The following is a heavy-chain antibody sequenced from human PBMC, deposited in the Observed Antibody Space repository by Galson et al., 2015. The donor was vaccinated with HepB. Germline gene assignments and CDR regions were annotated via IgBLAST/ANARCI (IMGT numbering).Heavy chain of an antibody. D-gene: IGHD6-19*01. Sequence: CAISGDSVSSNSAAWNWIRQSPSRGLEWLGRTYYGSKWYNDYAVSVKGRITINPDTSKNQFSLQLNSVTPEDTAVYYCAREEKQWLVHGGWFDPWGQGTLVTVSS. CDR2: TYYGSKWYN. CDR3: AREEKQWLVHGGWFDP. V-gene: IGHV6-1*01. CDR1: GDSVSSNSAA. J-gene: IGHJ5*02.